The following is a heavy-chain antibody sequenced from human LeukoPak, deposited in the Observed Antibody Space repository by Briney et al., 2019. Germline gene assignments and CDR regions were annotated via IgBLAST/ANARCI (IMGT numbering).Heavy chain of an antibody. Sequence: PGGSLRLSCAASGFTFSSYWMSWVRQAPGKGLEWVANIKQDGSEKYYVDSVKGRFTISRDNAKNSLYLQMNSLRAEDTAVYYCARDRGVTMVRGVIIYDYWGQGTLVTVSS. CDR1: GFTFSSYW. CDR3: ARDRGVTMVRGVIIYDY. V-gene: IGHV3-7*01. J-gene: IGHJ4*02. D-gene: IGHD3-10*01. CDR2: IKQDGSEK.